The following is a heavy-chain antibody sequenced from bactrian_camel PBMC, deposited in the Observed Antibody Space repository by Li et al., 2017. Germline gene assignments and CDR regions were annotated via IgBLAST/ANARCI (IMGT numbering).Heavy chain of an antibody. Sequence: VQLVESGGGSVQPGGSLRLSCTASVIDSRNNMAWLRQAPGKEREGVAVIDTRSGGTLYADSVKGRFTISQDKAKNTVYLQMNSLKPEDTAMYYCAARRAQSVDGTWYLDHLVFEDWGRGTQVTVS. J-gene: IGHJ4*01. CDR1: VIDSRNN. D-gene: IGHD7*01. V-gene: IGHV3S40*01. CDR2: IDTRSGGT. CDR3: AARRAQSVDGTWYLDHLVFED.